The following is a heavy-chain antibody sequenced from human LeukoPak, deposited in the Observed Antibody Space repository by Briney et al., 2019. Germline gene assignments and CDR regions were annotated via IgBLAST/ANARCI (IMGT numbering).Heavy chain of an antibody. Sequence: GGSLRLSCAASGFTFSSYGIHWVRQAPGKGLEWVAFIRHDGINKYYADSVKGRFTIFRDNSKNTLYLQMNSLRAEDTAVYYCAKDSSVYYYDSRSLDYWGQGTLVTVSS. D-gene: IGHD3-22*01. CDR2: IRHDGINK. CDR3: AKDSSVYYYDSRSLDY. J-gene: IGHJ4*02. CDR1: GFTFSSYG. V-gene: IGHV3-30*02.